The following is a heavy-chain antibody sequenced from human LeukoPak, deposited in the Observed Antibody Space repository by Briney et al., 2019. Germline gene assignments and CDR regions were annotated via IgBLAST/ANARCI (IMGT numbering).Heavy chain of an antibody. D-gene: IGHD3-3*01. Sequence: GGSLRLSCAASGFTFSSYAMSWVRQAPGKGLEWVSAISGSGGTTYYADSVKGRFTISRDNSKNTLYLQMNSLRAEDTAVYYCARDAGQYYERYFDYWGQGTLVTVSS. CDR1: GFTFSSYA. CDR2: ISGSGGTT. J-gene: IGHJ4*02. V-gene: IGHV3-23*01. CDR3: ARDAGQYYERYFDY.